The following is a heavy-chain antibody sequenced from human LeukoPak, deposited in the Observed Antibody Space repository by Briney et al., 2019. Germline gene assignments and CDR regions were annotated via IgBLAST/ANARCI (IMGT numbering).Heavy chain of an antibody. V-gene: IGHV4-34*01. CDR3: ARHDSSLDY. J-gene: IGHJ4*02. CDR2: INHSGST. D-gene: IGHD3-22*01. CDR1: GGSFSGYY. Sequence: PSETLSLTCAVYGGSFSGYYWSWIRQPPGKGLEWIGEINHSGSTNYNPSLKSRVTISVDTSKNQFSLKLSSVTAADTAVYYCARHDSSLDYWGQGTLVTVSS.